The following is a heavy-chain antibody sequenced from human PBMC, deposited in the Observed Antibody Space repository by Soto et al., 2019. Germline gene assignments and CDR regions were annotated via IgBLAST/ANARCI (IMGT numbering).Heavy chain of an antibody. CDR1: GGSISSYY. J-gene: IGHJ4*02. CDR2: IYYSGST. D-gene: IGHD6-13*01. Sequence: SGTLSLTCTVSGGSISSYYWSWIRQPPGKGLEWIGYIYYSGSTNYNPSLKSRVTISVDTSKNQFSLKLSSVTAADTAVYYCARRIAAAGPGRFYYFDYWGQGTLVTVSS. V-gene: IGHV4-59*08. CDR3: ARRIAAAGPGRFYYFDY.